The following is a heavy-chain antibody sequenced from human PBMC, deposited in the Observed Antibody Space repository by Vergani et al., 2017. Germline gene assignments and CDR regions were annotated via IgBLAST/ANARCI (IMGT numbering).Heavy chain of an antibody. CDR3: ARQFWVSQGVGAFET. Sequence: QVQLQESGPGVVKPSQTLSLTCAVSGGSISSGDHCWTWIRQRPGKGLEWIGYIFYSGTTYDNPSLRSRVTISVETSKNQFSLRLTTLTAADTAVYYCARQFWVSQGVGAFETWGRGTEVSVSS. D-gene: IGHD3-16*01. CDR1: GGSISSGDHC. J-gene: IGHJ3*02. CDR2: IFYSGTT. V-gene: IGHV4-30-4*08.